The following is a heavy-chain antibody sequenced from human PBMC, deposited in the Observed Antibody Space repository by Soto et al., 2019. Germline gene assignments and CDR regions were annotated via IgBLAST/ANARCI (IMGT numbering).Heavy chain of an antibody. CDR1: GFTFSSYG. CDR2: ISYDGSNK. D-gene: IGHD6-19*01. CDR3: AKGATSGRRGGDYFDY. J-gene: IGHJ4*02. V-gene: IGHV3-30*18. Sequence: QVQLVESGGGVVQPGRSLRLSCAASGFTFSSYGMHWVRQAPGKGLEWVAVISYDGSNKYYADSVKGRFTISRDNSKITLYLQMNSLRAEDTAVYYCAKGATSGRRGGDYFDYWGQGTLVTVSS.